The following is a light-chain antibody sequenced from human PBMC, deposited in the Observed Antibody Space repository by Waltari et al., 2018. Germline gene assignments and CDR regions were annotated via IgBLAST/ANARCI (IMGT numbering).Light chain of an antibody. CDR1: QSVGRS. CDR2: GAS. Sequence: SCRASQSVGRSLAWYQQKPGQAPRLLIYGASNRATGIPDRFSCSGSGTDFSLTISRLEPEDFAVFYCQHYVRLPATFGQGTKVEIK. CDR3: QHYVRLPAT. V-gene: IGKV3-20*01. J-gene: IGKJ1*01.